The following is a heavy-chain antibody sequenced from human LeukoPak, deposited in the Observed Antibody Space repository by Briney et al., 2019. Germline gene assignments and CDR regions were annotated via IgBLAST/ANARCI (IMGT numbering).Heavy chain of an antibody. J-gene: IGHJ3*02. Sequence: SETLSLTCTVSGGSISSYYWSWIRQPPGKGLEWIGYIYYSGSTNYNPSLKSRVAISVDTSKNQFSLKLSSVTAADTAVYYCASNYVWVSSPFHAFDIWGQGTMVTVSS. V-gene: IGHV4-59*01. CDR1: GGSISSYY. CDR3: ASNYVWVSSPFHAFDI. D-gene: IGHD3-16*01. CDR2: IYYSGST.